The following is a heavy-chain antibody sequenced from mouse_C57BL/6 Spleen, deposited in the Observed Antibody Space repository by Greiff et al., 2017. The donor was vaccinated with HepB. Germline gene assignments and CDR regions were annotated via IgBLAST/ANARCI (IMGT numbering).Heavy chain of an antibody. V-gene: IGHV1-55*01. CDR3: ARGNYGNSLTY. CDR1: GYTFTSYW. Sequence: VQLQESGAELVKPGASVKMSCKASGYTFTSYWITWVKQRPGQGLEWIGDIYPGSGSTNYNEKFKSKATLTVDTSSSTAYMQLSSLTSEDSAVYYCARGNYGNSLTYGGQGTSVTVSS. J-gene: IGHJ4*01. D-gene: IGHD2-1*01. CDR2: IYPGSGST.